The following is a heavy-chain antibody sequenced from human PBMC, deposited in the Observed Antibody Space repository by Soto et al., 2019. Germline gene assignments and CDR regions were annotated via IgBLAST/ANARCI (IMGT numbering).Heavy chain of an antibody. J-gene: IGHJ6*02. CDR1: GGSISSGGYY. V-gene: IGHV4-31*03. D-gene: IGHD3-10*01. CDR2: IYYSGST. Sequence: SETLSLTCTVSGGSISSGGYYWSWIRQHPGKGLEWIGYIYYSGSTYYNPSLKSRVTISVDTSKNQFSLKLSSVTAADTAVYYCARDTMVRDYYYYGMDVRGQGTTVTVSS. CDR3: ARDTMVRDYYYYGMDV.